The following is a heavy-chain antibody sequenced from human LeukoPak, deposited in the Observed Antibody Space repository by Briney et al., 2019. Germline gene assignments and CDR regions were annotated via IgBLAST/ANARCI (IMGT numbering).Heavy chain of an antibody. CDR2: IFYSGST. CDR1: GGSISSYS. CDR3: ARDADYGGYYYFDY. D-gene: IGHD4-23*01. V-gene: IGHV4-59*01. J-gene: IGHJ4*02. Sequence: PSETLSLTCTVSGGSISSYSWSWIRQPPGKGLEWIAYIFYSGSTNYNPSLKSRVTIPVDTSKNQFSLKLSSVTAADTAVYYCARDADYGGYYYFDYWGQGTLVTVSS.